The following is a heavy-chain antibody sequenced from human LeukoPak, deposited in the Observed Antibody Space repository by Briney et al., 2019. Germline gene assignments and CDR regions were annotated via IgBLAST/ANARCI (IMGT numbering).Heavy chain of an antibody. D-gene: IGHD3-22*01. Sequence: PGGSLRLSCAASGFTFTSYAMTWVRQAPGKGLEWVSAISGSGGTTYYADPVKGRFTISRDNSKNTLYLQMNSLRAEDTAIYYCARRYYDSTGYYSLDYWGQGTLVTVSS. CDR3: ARRYYDSTGYYSLDY. J-gene: IGHJ4*02. V-gene: IGHV3-23*01. CDR2: ISGSGGTT. CDR1: GFTFTSYA.